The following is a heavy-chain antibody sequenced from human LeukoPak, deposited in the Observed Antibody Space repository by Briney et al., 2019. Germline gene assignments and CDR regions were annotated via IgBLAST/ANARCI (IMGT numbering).Heavy chain of an antibody. V-gene: IGHV3-74*03. CDR2: ISSDGSST. D-gene: IGHD6-6*01. CDR3: ARDQRVTGRPDIDY. CDR1: GFTFRNHW. J-gene: IGHJ4*02. Sequence: TGGSLRLSCAASGFTFRNHWMHWVRRTPGKGLVWVSRISSDGSSTTYADSVKGRFTISRDNAKNTLYLQMNNLRAEDTAMYYCARDQRVTGRPDIDYWGQGTLVIVSS.